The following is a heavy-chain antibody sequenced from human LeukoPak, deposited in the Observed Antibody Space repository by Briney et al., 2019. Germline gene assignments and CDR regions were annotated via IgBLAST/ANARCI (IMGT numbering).Heavy chain of an antibody. Sequence: SETLSLTCTVSGGSISSGSYYWSWIRQPAGKGLEWIGRIYTSGSTNYNPSLKSRVTMSVDTSKNQFSLKLSSVTAADTAVYYCTRDHYYYDSSGYSTFDYWGQGTLVTVSS. V-gene: IGHV4-61*02. J-gene: IGHJ4*02. D-gene: IGHD3-22*01. CDR1: GGSISSGSYY. CDR3: TRDHYYYDSSGYSTFDY. CDR2: IYTSGST.